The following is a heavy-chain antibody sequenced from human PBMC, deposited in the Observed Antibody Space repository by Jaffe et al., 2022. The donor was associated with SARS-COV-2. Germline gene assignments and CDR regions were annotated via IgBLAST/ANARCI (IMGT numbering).Heavy chain of an antibody. CDR3: ARGDSNFYDSSSSSYGDFDL. CDR1: GFTFRSYS. D-gene: IGHD3-22*01. V-gene: IGHV3-48*01. CDR2: ISSSSSTI. Sequence: EVQLVESGGGLVQPGGPLRLSCAASGFTFRSYSMNWVRQAPGKGLEWVSYISSSSSTIYYADSVKGRFTISRDNVKKSLYLQMNSLRAEDTAVYYCARGDSNFYDSSSSSYGDFDLWGRGTLVTVSS. J-gene: IGHJ2*01.